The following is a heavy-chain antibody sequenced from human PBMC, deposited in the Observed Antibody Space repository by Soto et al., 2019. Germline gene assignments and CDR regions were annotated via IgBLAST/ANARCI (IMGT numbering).Heavy chain of an antibody. V-gene: IGHV3-30*18. CDR2: VSNDGNVQ. J-gene: IGHJ4*02. D-gene: IGHD6-19*01. CDR3: AKEITVAGNFDY. Sequence: GGSLRLSCAASGFVFSSYAMSWVRQAPGKGLEWVAVVSNDGNVQYYANSVKGRFTISRDNSKNTLFLQLNSLRRDDTALYYCAKEITVAGNFDYWGQGTLVTVSS. CDR1: GFVFSSYA.